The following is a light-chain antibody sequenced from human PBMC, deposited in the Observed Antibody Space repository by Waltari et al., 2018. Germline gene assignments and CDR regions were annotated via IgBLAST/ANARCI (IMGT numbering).Light chain of an antibody. CDR2: DAS. CDR3: QHYDNFPPIT. J-gene: IGKJ5*01. Sequence: DIQMTQSPSSLSASVGDRVTITCQESQDIYNYLNCYQQKPVKAPKRLIFDASILKTGVPSRFSERGSGTFVTLTISSLQPEDFATYDCQHYDNFPPITFGQGTRLDIQ. V-gene: IGKV1-33*01. CDR1: QDIYNY.